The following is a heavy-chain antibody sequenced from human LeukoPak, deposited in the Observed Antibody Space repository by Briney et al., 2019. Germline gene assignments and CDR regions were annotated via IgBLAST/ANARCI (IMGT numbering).Heavy chain of an antibody. CDR2: LHNDAQTS. V-gene: IGHV3-23*03. CDR1: GSTFSGYA. CDR3: AKGEGGTYFNYCFDY. Sequence: PGGSLRLSCAASGSTFSGYAMIWVRQAPGKGLEWVSILHNDAQTSYYADSVKGRFTVSRDNSKNTLYLEMNSLTVEDTAVYYCAKGEGGTYFNYCFDYWGQGTLVTVSS. D-gene: IGHD1-26*01. J-gene: IGHJ4*02.